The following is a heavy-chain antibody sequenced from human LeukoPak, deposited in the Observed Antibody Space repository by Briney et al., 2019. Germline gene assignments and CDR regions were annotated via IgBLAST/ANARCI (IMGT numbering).Heavy chain of an antibody. V-gene: IGHV3-7*01. Sequence: WIRQPPGKGLEWVANIKQDGSEKTYADSVRGRFTIFRGNAKDSVYLQMNSLRAEDSAIYYCAREGFYFFDFWGQGTLVTVSS. CDR3: AREGFYFFDF. CDR2: IKQDGSEK. J-gene: IGHJ4*01.